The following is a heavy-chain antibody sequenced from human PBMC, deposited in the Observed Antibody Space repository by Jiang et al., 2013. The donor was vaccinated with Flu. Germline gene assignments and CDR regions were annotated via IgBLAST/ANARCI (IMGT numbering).Heavy chain of an antibody. J-gene: IGHJ4*02. V-gene: IGHV4-31*02. Sequence: LEWIGYIYYSGSTYYNPSLKSRVTISVDTSKNQFSLKLSSVTAADTAVYYCARVLQYFDYWGQGTLVTVSS. CDR3: ARVLQYFDY. D-gene: IGHD4-11*01. CDR2: IYYSGST.